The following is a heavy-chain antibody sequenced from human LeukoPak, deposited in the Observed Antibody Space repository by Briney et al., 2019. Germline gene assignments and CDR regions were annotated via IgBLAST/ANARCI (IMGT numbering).Heavy chain of an antibody. Sequence: SETLSLTCAVYGGSFSGYYWSWIRQSPRKGLEWIGEINHSGSTNYNPSLKSRVIISIDTSRNQFSLNLNSVTAADTAVYYCAKSNGYGLVDIWGQGTMVTVSS. J-gene: IGHJ3*02. CDR2: INHSGST. D-gene: IGHD3-10*01. CDR3: AKSNGYGLVDI. V-gene: IGHV4-34*01. CDR1: GGSFSGYY.